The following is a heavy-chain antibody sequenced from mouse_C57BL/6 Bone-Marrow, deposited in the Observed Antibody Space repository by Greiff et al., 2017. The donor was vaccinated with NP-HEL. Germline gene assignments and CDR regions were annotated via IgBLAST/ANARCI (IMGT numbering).Heavy chain of an antibody. CDR3: TRHGNWYFDV. CDR1: GFTFSDYY. Sequence: DVMLVESGGGLVQPGGSLKLSCAASGFTFSDYYMYWVRQTPEKRLEWVAYISNGGGSTYYPDTVKGRFTISRDNAKNTLYLQMSRLKSEDTAMYYCTRHGNWYFDVWGTGTTVTVSS. D-gene: IGHD1-1*02. J-gene: IGHJ1*03. V-gene: IGHV5-12*01. CDR2: ISNGGGST.